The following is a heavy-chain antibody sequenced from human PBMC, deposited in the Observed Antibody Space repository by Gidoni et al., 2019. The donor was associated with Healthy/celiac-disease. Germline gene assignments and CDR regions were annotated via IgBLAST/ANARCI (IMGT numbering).Heavy chain of an antibody. V-gene: IGHV3-23*04. J-gene: IGHJ3*02. CDR3: AKEYDSSGYYDDAFDI. D-gene: IGHD3-22*01. Sequence: EVQLVESGGGLVQPGGSLRLSCAASGFTFSSYAMSWVRQAPGKGLEWVSAISGSGGSTYYADSVKGRFTISRDNSKNTLYLQMNSLRAEDTAVYYCAKEYDSSGYYDDAFDIWGQGTMVTVSS. CDR2: ISGSGGST. CDR1: GFTFSSYA.